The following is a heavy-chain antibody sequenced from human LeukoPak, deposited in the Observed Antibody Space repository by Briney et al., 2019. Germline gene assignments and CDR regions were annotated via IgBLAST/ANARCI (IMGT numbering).Heavy chain of an antibody. CDR1: GGSISSYY. Sequence: PSETLSLTCTVSGGSISSYYWSWIRQPPGKGLEWIGYIYYSGNTNYNPSLKSRVTMSVDTSKNQFSLKLSSVTAADTAVYYCARDIVGVTRAFGYWGQGTLATVSS. CDR3: ARDIVGVTRAFGY. D-gene: IGHD1-26*01. V-gene: IGHV4-59*01. J-gene: IGHJ4*02. CDR2: IYYSGNT.